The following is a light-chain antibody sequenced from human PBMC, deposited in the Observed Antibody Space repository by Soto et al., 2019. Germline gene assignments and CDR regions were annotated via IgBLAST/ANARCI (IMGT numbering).Light chain of an antibody. CDR1: VGL. CDR3: CLYVGGRTHV. CDR2: DDT. Sequence: QSVMTPPASVSWSPGQSITISCTGTVGLVSWYQQHPGKVPKLIIYDDTKRPSGVSSRFSGSKSGNTASLTISGLQTEDEADYYCCLYVGGRTHVFGTGTKVTVL. J-gene: IGLJ1*01. V-gene: IGLV2-23*01.